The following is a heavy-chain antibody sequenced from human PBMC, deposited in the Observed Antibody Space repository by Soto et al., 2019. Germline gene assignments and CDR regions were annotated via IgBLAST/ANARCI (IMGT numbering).Heavy chain of an antibody. CDR1: GGSISSYY. CDR3: ARKLSGYQLYYFDY. V-gene: IGHV4-59*08. D-gene: IGHD5-12*01. CDR2: IYYSGST. J-gene: IGHJ4*02. Sequence: PSETLSLTCTVSGGSISSYYWSWIRQPPGKGLEWIGYIYYSGSTNYNPSLKSRVTISVDTSKNQFSLELSSVTAADTAVYYCARKLSGYQLYYFDYWGQGTLVTVSS.